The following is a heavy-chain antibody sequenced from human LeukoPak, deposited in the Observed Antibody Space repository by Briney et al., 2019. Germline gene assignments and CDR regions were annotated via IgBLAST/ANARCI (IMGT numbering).Heavy chain of an antibody. CDR3: AKSYSYED. V-gene: IGHV3-30*18. Sequence: GRSLRHSCAASGFTFSSYGMHWVRQAPGKGLEWVAVISYDGSNKYYADSVKGRFTISRDNSKNTLYLQMNSLRAEDTAVYYCAKSYSYEDWGQGTLVTVSS. D-gene: IGHD5-18*01. CDR2: ISYDGSNK. J-gene: IGHJ4*02. CDR1: GFTFSSYG.